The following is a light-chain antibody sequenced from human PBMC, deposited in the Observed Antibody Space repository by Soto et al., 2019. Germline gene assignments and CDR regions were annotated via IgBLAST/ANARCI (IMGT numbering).Light chain of an antibody. CDR2: DVS. J-gene: IGLJ2*01. CDR1: SSDVGGYNY. Sequence: QSALTQPRSVSGSPGQSVTISCTGNSSDVGGYNYVSWYQLHPGKAPKLMIYDVSKRPSGVPDRFSGSKSGNTASLTISGLQGEDEADYYRCSYAGFSVVFGGGTNLTVL. CDR3: CSYAGFSVV. V-gene: IGLV2-11*01.